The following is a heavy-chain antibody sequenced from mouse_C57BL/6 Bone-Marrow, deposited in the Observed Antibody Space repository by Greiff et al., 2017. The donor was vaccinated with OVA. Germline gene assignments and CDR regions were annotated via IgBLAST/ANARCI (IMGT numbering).Heavy chain of an antibody. D-gene: IGHD1-1*01. V-gene: IGHV1-50*01. CDR2: IDPSDSYT. CDR1: GYTLTNYY. CDR3: GSWDFAY. J-gene: IGHJ3*01. Sequence: VQLQQPGAEFVKPGASVKLSCKASGYTLTNYYIQWIKQRPGQGLEWIGEIDPSDSYTNYNQKFKGKATLTVDTSSSTAYMQLSSLKSEDSAVYYCGSWDFAYWGQGTLVTVSA.